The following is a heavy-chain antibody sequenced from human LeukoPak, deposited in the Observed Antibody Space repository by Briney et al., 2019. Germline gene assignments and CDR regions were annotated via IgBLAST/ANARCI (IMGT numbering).Heavy chain of an antibody. Sequence: SETLSLTCAVYGGSFSGYYWSWIRQPTGKGLEWIGEINHSGSTNYNPSLKSRVTISVDTSKNQFSLKLSSVTAADMAVYYCARRSRGILSPFDIWGQGTMVTVSS. V-gene: IGHV4-34*01. CDR2: INHSGST. D-gene: IGHD6-13*01. J-gene: IGHJ3*02. CDR1: GGSFSGYY. CDR3: ARRSRGILSPFDI.